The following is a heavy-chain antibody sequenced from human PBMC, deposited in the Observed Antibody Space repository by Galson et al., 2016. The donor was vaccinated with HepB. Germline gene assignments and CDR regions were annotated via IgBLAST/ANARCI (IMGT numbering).Heavy chain of an antibody. Sequence: ETLSLTCTVSGGSISSSSSYWAWIRQPPGKGLEWIGSIHYSGSTFYNPSLKSRVPISVDTPKNHFSMKLSAVSAADTAMYYCARHHSGEHGSRFLEWLARFDPWGQGTLVTVSS. CDR1: GGSISSSSSY. J-gene: IGHJ5*02. CDR3: ARHHSGEHGSRFLEWLARFDP. D-gene: IGHD3-3*01. CDR2: IHYSGST. V-gene: IGHV4-39*01.